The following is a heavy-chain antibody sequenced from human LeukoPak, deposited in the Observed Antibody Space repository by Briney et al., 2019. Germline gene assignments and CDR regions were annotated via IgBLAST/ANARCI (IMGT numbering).Heavy chain of an antibody. Sequence: KPSETLSLTCTVSGGSISSYYWSWIRQPPGKGLEWIGYIYYSGSTNYNPSLKSRVTISVDTSKNQFSLKLSSVTAADTAVYYCARGKGYCSSTSCYTDYYYYMDVWGKGTTVTVSS. CDR1: GGSISSYY. V-gene: IGHV4-59*01. D-gene: IGHD2-2*02. CDR3: ARGKGYCSSTSCYTDYYYYMDV. CDR2: IYYSGST. J-gene: IGHJ6*03.